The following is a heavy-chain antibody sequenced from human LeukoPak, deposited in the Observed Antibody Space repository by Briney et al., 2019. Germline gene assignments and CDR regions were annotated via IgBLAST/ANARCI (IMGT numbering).Heavy chain of an antibody. CDR2: INHSGST. CDR1: GGSFSGYY. J-gene: IGHJ4*02. D-gene: IGHD4-11*01. Sequence: SETLSLTCAVYGGSFSGYYWSWIRQPPGKGLEWIGEINHSGSTNYNPSLKSRVTISVDTSKNQFSLKLSSVTAADTAVYYCARRLLRSMTNLDYWGQGTLVTVSS. V-gene: IGHV4-34*01. CDR3: ARRLLRSMTNLDY.